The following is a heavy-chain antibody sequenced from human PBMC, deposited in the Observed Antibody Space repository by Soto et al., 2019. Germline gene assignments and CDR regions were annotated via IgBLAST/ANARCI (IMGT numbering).Heavy chain of an antibody. D-gene: IGHD7-27*01. V-gene: IGHV1-69*06. CDR2: IIPIFGTA. J-gene: IGHJ5*02. CDR1: GGTFSSYA. Sequence: QVQLVQSGAEVKKPGSSVKVSCKASGGTFSSYASSWVRQAPGQGLEWMGGIIPIFGTAYYAQKFQGRVTITADKSTSTAYMELSSLRSEDTAVYYCARSTGGGYKFDPWGQGTLVTVSS. CDR3: ARSTGGGYKFDP.